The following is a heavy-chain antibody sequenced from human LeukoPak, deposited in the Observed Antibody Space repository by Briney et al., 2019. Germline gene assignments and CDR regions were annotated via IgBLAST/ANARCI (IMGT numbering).Heavy chain of an antibody. CDR2: IIPIFGTA. V-gene: IGHV1-69*13. Sequence: SVKVSCKASGGTFSSYAISWVRQAPGQGLEWMGGIIPIFGTANYAQKFQGRVTITADESTSTAYMELSSLRSEDTVVYYCARDVFVDSNYYGMDVWGQGTTVTVSS. CDR1: GGTFSSYA. D-gene: IGHD3-10*02. J-gene: IGHJ6*02. CDR3: ARDVFVDSNYYGMDV.